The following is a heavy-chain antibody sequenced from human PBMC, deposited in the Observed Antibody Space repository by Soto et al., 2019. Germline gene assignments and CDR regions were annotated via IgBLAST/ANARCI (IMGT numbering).Heavy chain of an antibody. CDR2: IKQDGSEK. Sequence: XVSLGLSCAASGFTFSSYCMSWVRQAPGKGLEWVANIKQDGSEKYYVDSVKGRFTISRDNAKNSLYLQMNSLRAEDTAVYYCARVELIWFGELLYHYYYYGMDVWGQGTTVTVSS. D-gene: IGHD3-10*01. CDR3: ARVELIWFGELLYHYYYYGMDV. CDR1: GFTFSSYC. J-gene: IGHJ6*01. V-gene: IGHV3-7*01.